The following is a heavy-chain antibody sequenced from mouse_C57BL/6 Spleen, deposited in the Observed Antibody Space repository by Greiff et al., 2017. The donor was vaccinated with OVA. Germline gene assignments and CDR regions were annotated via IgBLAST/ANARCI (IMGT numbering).Heavy chain of an antibody. CDR1: GYTFTDYE. Sequence: QVQLKQSGAELVRPGASVTLSCKASGYTFTDYEMHWVKQTPVHGLEWIGAIDPETGGTAYNQKFKGKAILTADKSSSTAYMELRSLTSEDSAVYYCTRSSLGRTFDYWGQGTTLTVSS. CDR3: TRSSLGRTFDY. J-gene: IGHJ2*01. V-gene: IGHV1-15*01. D-gene: IGHD4-1*01. CDR2: IDPETGGT.